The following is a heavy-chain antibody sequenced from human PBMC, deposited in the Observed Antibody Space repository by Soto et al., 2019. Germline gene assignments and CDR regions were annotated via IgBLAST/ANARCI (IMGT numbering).Heavy chain of an antibody. D-gene: IGHD5-18*01. CDR1: GFTFSSYG. Sequence: PGGSLRLSCAASGFTFSSYGMPWVRQAPGKGLEWVAVIWYDGSNKYYADSVKGRFTISRDNSKNTLYLQMNSLRAEDTAVYYCARDPYTAMADYDAFDIWGQGTMVTVSS. CDR3: ARDPYTAMADYDAFDI. V-gene: IGHV3-33*01. CDR2: IWYDGSNK. J-gene: IGHJ3*02.